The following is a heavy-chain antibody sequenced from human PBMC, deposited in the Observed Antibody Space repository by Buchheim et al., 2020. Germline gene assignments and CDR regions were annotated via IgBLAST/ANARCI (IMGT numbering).Heavy chain of an antibody. CDR1: GGSFSGYY. V-gene: IGHV4-34*01. CDR2: INHSGST. D-gene: IGHD1-26*01. J-gene: IGHJ6*03. Sequence: QVQLQQWGAGLLKPSETLSLTCAVYGGSFSGYYWTWIRQPPGKGLEWIGEINHSGSTNYNPSLKSRVSISVDTSKSQFSLKLTSVTAADTAVFYCARGSALGGQMGSTGWGYYYYYFMDVWGKGTT. CDR3: ARGSALGGQMGSTGWGYYYYYFMDV.